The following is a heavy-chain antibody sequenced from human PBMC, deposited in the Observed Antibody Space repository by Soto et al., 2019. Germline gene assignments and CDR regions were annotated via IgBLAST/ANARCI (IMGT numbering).Heavy chain of an antibody. CDR3: ARERITMVRGVPSNYYYYGMDV. CDR1: GYTFTSYG. CDR2: ISAYNGNT. D-gene: IGHD3-10*01. J-gene: IGHJ6*02. Sequence: GVSVKVSCKASGYTFTSYGISWVRQAPGQGLEWMGWISAYNGNTNYAQKLQGRVTMTTDTSTSTAYMELRSLRSDDTAVYYCARERITMVRGVPSNYYYYGMDVWGQGTTVTVSS. V-gene: IGHV1-18*01.